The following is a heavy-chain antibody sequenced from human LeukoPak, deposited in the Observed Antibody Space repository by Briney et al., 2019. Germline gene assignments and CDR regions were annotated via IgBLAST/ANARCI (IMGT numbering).Heavy chain of an antibody. J-gene: IGHJ4*02. V-gene: IGHV4-38-2*02. CDR3: ARVRDGYNYYFDY. CDR2: IYHSGST. CDR1: GYSISSGYY. Sequence: LETLSLTCTVSGYSISSGYYWGWIRQPPGKGLEWIGSIYHSGSTYYNPSLKSRVTISVDTSKNQFSLKLSSVTAADTAVYYCARVRDGYNYYFDYWGQGTLVTVSS. D-gene: IGHD5-24*01.